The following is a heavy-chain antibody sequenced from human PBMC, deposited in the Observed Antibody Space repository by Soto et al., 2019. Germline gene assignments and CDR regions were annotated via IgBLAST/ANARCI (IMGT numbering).Heavy chain of an antibody. D-gene: IGHD5-12*01. CDR2: ISAYNGNT. J-gene: IGHJ6*02. CDR3: ARDRASWRSGYVGYGMDV. V-gene: IGHV1-18*01. Sequence: ASVKVSCKASGYTFTSYGISWVRQAPGQGLEWMGWISAYNGNTNYAQKLQGRVTMTTDTSTSTAYMELRSLRSDDTAVYYCARDRASWRSGYVGYGMDVWGQGTTVTVSS. CDR1: GYTFTSYG.